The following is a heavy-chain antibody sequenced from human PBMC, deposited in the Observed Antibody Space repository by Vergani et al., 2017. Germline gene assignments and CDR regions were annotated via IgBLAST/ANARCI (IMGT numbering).Heavy chain of an antibody. J-gene: IGHJ6*03. D-gene: IGHD2-2*01. Sequence: EVQLLESGGGLVQPGGSLRLSCAASGFTFSSYAMSWVRQAPGKGLEWVSAISGCCGSTYHADSVKGRFTISRDNSKNTLYLQMNSLRAEDTAVYYCAKAGIVVPAAITGIRAYYYYYMDVWGKGTTVTVSS. V-gene: IGHV3-23*01. CDR3: AKAGIVVPAAITGIRAYYYYYMDV. CDR1: GFTFSSYA. CDR2: ISGCCGST.